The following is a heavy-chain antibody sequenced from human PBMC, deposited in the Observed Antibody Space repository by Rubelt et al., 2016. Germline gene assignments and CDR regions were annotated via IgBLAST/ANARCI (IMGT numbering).Heavy chain of an antibody. CDR1: GFTFTNAW. J-gene: IGHJ4*02. D-gene: IGHD4-17*01. Sequence: EAQLVESGGGLVKPGEPLRLSCAASGFTFTNAWMSWVRQAPGKGLEWVGRIKSKTDGGTIDYAAPVRGRFTIARDDSKYTLYLQMNSLKTEDTAVYYCTPTVDYGDYYYYFNYWGRGTLVTVSS. V-gene: IGHV3-15*01. CDR2: IKSKTDGGTI. CDR3: TPTVDYGDYYYYFNY.